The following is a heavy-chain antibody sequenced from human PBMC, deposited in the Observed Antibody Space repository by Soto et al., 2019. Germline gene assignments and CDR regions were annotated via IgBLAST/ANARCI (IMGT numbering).Heavy chain of an antibody. CDR2: ISSSSSTI. CDR1: GCTFIGYS. Sequence: PGGSQILSCAASGCTFIGYSMNWVRQAPGKGLEWVSYISSSSSTIYYADSVKGRFTISRDNARNSLYLQMNSLRAEDTAVYYCASHVRPHYYDSSGYPWGQGTLVTVSS. CDR3: ASHVRPHYYDSSGYP. D-gene: IGHD3-22*01. V-gene: IGHV3-48*01. J-gene: IGHJ4*02.